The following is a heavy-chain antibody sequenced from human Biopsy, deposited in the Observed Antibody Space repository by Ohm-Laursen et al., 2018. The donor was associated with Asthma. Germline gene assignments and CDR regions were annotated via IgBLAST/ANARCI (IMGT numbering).Heavy chain of an antibody. J-gene: IGHJ4*02. CDR2: IYYSGST. CDR3: ARAQDYYDSRGYYRSFDY. CDR1: YGSITSGGYY. V-gene: IGHV4-31*03. D-gene: IGHD3-22*01. Sequence: TLSLTCTVSYGSITSGGYYWTWIRQHPGKGLEWIGFIYYSGSTYCNPSLKSRVSISIDTPKNQFSLKLSSVTAADTAVYYCARAQDYYDSRGYYRSFDYWGQGTLVTVSS.